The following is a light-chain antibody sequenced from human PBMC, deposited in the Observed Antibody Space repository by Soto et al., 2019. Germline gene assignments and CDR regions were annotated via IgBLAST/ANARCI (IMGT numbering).Light chain of an antibody. Sequence: TTQSPLSLPVSLGQPAFMSCTATQILVHSDGRTYLSWFQQRPGQSPRRLIYKVSNRDSGVPDRFRGGGSGTDFTLRISRVEAEDVGVYYCLVGTHGVTFGQGTRLEIK. J-gene: IGKJ5*01. V-gene: IGKV2-30*02. CDR3: LVGTHGVT. CDR2: KVS. CDR1: QILVHSDGRTY.